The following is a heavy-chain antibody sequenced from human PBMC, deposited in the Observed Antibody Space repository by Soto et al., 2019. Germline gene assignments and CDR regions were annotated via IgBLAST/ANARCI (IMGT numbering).Heavy chain of an antibody. CDR3: ARWNTDVVVTAGGWGY. CDR1: GGSISSSSYY. Sequence: QLQLQESGPGLVKPSETLSLTCTVSGGSISSSSYYWGWIRQPPGKGLEWIGSIYYSGSTYYNPSLKSRVTISVDTSKNQFSLKLSSVTAADTAVYYCARWNTDVVVTAGGWGYWGQGTLVTVSS. CDR2: IYYSGST. J-gene: IGHJ4*02. V-gene: IGHV4-39*01. D-gene: IGHD2-21*02.